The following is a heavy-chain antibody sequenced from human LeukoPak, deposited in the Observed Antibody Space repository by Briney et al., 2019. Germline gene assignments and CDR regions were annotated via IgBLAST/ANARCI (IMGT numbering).Heavy chain of an antibody. D-gene: IGHD3-22*01. CDR2: ISGSGGST. CDR3: AKGYYYDSSGYYFLPDY. Sequence: GGSLRLSCAVSGFTFSSYGMHWVRQAPGKGMKWVSAISGSGGSTYYADSVKGRFTISRDNSKNTLCLQMNSLRAEDTAVYYCAKGYYYDSSGYYFLPDYWGQGTLVTVSS. J-gene: IGHJ4*02. V-gene: IGHV3-23*01. CDR1: GFTFSSYG.